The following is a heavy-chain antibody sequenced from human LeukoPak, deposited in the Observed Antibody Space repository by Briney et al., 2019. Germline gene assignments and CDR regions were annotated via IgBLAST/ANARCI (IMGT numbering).Heavy chain of an antibody. Sequence: SETLSLTCTVYGGSFSGYYWSWIRQPPGKGLEWIGEINHSGSTNYNPSLKSRVTISVDTSKNQFSPKLSSVTAADTAVYYCARGRTVVATTFDYWGQGTLVTVSS. CDR3: ARGRTVVATTFDY. V-gene: IGHV4-34*01. CDR1: GGSFSGYY. CDR2: INHSGST. D-gene: IGHD1-26*01. J-gene: IGHJ4*02.